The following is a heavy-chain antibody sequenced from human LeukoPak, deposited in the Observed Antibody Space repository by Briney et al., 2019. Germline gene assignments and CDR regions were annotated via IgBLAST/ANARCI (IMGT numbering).Heavy chain of an antibody. Sequence: GGSLRLSCAASGSTVSSNYMNWVRQAPGKGLEWVAHINPDGRDTYYVDSVKGRFTISRDNAQNSMYLQMNSLRVEDTAVYYCTSWGDTTAEYFQRWGQGTLVTVS. D-gene: IGHD2-21*02. CDR1: GSTVSSNY. CDR2: INPDGRDT. V-gene: IGHV3-7*01. J-gene: IGHJ1*01. CDR3: TSWGDTTAEYFQR.